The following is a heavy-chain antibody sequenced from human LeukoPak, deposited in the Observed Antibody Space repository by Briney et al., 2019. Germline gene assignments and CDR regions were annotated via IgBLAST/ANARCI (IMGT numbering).Heavy chain of an antibody. CDR1: GLTVSGNY. CDR2: LHSGGTT. J-gene: IGHJ3*02. V-gene: IGHV3-66*01. Sequence: GGSLRLSCAASGLTVSGNYMSWVRHLPGKGLEWISVLHSGGTTKYADSVKGRFTISRDESNNTLFLQMDNLGVEDTAVYYCAREGQRGIYALDIWGQGTLVTVSS. D-gene: IGHD3-10*01. CDR3: AREGQRGIYALDI.